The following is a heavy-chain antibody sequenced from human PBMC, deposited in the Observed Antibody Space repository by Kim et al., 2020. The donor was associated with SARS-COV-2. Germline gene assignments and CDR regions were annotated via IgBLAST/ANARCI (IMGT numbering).Heavy chain of an antibody. CDR1: GFTFGDYA. V-gene: IGHV3-49*03. J-gene: IGHJ6*02. CDR2: IRSKAYGGTT. D-gene: IGHD5-18*01. Sequence: GGSLRLSCTASGFTFGDYAMSWFRQAPGKGLEWVGFIRSKAYGGTTEYAASVKGRFTISRDDSKSIAYLQMNSLKTEDTAVYYCTRDSQLWAAQGYYYGMDVWGQGTTVTVSS. CDR3: TRDSQLWAAQGYYYGMDV.